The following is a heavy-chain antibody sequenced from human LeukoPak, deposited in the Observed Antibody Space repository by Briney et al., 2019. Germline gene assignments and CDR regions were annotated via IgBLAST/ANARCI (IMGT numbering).Heavy chain of an antibody. CDR1: GFTFSRYA. Sequence: QPGGSLRLSCATSGFTFSRYAMHWVRQAPGKGLEWVALISYDANIGSNKYYADSVKGRFTISRDNSKNTLYLQMNSLRAEDTAVYYCAGDGGYDFWSGYYQDYWGQGILVTVSS. CDR3: AGDGGYDFWSGYYQDY. V-gene: IGHV3-30-3*01. D-gene: IGHD3-3*01. CDR2: ISYDANIGSNK. J-gene: IGHJ4*02.